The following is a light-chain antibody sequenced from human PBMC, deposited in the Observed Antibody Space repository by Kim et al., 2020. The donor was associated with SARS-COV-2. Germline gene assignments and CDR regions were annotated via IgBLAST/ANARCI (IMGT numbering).Light chain of an antibody. J-gene: IGKJ2*01. CDR1: QSVSSY. Sequence: LPPGERATPSCRARQSVSSYLAWYQPKPGQAPRLLIYDASNRATGILARCSGSGSGTDFTLTISSLEPEDFAIYYCQQRSNWPPYTCGQGTKLEI. CDR3: QQRSNWPPYT. V-gene: IGKV3-11*01. CDR2: DAS.